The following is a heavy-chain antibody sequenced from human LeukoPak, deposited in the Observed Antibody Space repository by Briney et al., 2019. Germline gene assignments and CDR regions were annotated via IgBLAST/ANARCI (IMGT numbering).Heavy chain of an antibody. V-gene: IGHV1-46*01. CDR3: ARRPVGHDTAALGY. D-gene: IGHD5-18*01. CDR2: INPSGGSI. J-gene: IGHJ4*02. Sequence: ASVKVSCKASGYIFTSYYMYWVRQAPGQGLEWMGIINPSGGSIRYAQKFQGRVTTTRDTSTSTVYMELSSLRSEDTAVYYCARRPVGHDTAALGYWGQGTLVTVSS. CDR1: GYIFTSYY.